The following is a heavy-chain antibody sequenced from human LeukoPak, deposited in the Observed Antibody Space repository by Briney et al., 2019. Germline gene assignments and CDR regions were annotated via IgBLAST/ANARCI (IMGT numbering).Heavy chain of an antibody. V-gene: IGHV1-69*04. D-gene: IGHD6-13*01. J-gene: IGHJ4*02. CDR1: GGTFSSYA. CDR3: ARDSAAAPFDY. CDR2: IIPILGIA. Sequence: AASVKVSCKASGGTFSSYAISWVRQAPGQGLEWMGRIIPILGIANYAQKFQGKVTITADKSTSTAYMELSSLRSEDTAVYYCARDSAAAPFDYWGQGTLVTVSS.